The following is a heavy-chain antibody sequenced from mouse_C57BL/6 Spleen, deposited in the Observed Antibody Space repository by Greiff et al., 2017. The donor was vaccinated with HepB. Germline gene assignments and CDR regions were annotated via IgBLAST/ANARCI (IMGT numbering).Heavy chain of an antibody. CDR2: IDPSDSYT. Sequence: VQLQQPGAELVMPGASVKLSCKASGYTFTSYWMHWVKQRPGQGLEWIGEIDPSDSYTNYNQKFKGKSTLTVDKSSSTAYMQLSSLTSEDSAVYYGARSLGQGGGYFDYWGQGTTLTVSS. V-gene: IGHV1-69*01. J-gene: IGHJ2*01. CDR3: ARSLGQGGGYFDY. CDR1: GYTFTSYW. D-gene: IGHD4-1*01.